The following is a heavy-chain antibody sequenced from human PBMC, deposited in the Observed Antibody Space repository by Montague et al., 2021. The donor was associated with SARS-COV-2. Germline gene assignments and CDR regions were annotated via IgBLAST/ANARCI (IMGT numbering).Heavy chain of an antibody. D-gene: IGHD3-22*01. CDR3: ARAGEDYYYDSSGFLY. Sequence: SLRLSCAASGFIFRSYEMNWVRQAPGKGLEWVSYISNSGDTKYYADSVTGRFTISSDSAKNSLYLQMRSLRAEDTAVYYCARAGEDYYYDSSGFLYWGQGILVTVSS. CDR1: GFIFRSYE. J-gene: IGHJ1*01. CDR2: ISNSGDTK. V-gene: IGHV3-48*03.